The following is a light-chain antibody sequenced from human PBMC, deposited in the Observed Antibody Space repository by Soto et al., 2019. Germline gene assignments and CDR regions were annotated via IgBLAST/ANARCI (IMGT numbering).Light chain of an antibody. V-gene: IGLV2-11*01. Sequence: QSALTQPRSVSGSPGQSVTISCAGTSSDVGTYDFVSWYQQHPGKAPRLMIFDVSERPSGVPDRFSGSKSGNTASLTISGLQAEDEADYYCCLYAATVSVLATGPKATVL. CDR1: SSDVGTYDF. CDR2: DVS. J-gene: IGLJ1*01. CDR3: CLYAATVSV.